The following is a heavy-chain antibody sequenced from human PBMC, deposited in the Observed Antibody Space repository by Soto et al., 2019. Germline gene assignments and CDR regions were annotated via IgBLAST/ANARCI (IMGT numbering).Heavy chain of an antibody. CDR2: INPNSGGT. Sequence: ASVKVSCKASGYTFTGYYMHWVRQAPGQGLEWMGWINPNSGGTNYAQKFQGWVTMTRDTSISTAYMELSRLRSDDTAVYYCASCSGGSCANFDAFGIWGQGTMVTVSS. V-gene: IGHV1-2*04. J-gene: IGHJ3*02. CDR3: ASCSGGSCANFDAFGI. CDR1: GYTFTGYY. D-gene: IGHD2-15*01.